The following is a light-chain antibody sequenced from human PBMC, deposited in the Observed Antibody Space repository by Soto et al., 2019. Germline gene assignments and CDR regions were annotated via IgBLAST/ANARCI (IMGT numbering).Light chain of an antibody. CDR2: DVT. Sequence: QSALTQPASVSGSPGQSITISCTGASSDIGAYNYVSWYQQHPGKAPKLMIYDVTNRPSGVSDRFSGSKSGSTASLTISGLQAEDEAHYYCSSYTSSSTIYVFGTGTKVTVL. CDR1: SSDIGAYNY. J-gene: IGLJ1*01. CDR3: SSYTSSSTIYV. V-gene: IGLV2-14*01.